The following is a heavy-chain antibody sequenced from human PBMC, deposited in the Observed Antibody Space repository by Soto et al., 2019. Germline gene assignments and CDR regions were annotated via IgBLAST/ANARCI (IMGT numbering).Heavy chain of an antibody. CDR1: GITFRNYG. J-gene: IGHJ4*02. D-gene: IGHD3-10*01. V-gene: IGHV3-33*01. Sequence: QEQLVESGGGVVQPGTSLRLSCAASGITFRNYGMHWVRQAPGTGLEWVAVIWYDGTTKFYPDSVKGRFNISRDSSKNTLYLQVSRRGAEDRVVYYCATVGNYYGSGFCGQGTLVTVSS. CDR3: ATVGNYYGSGF. CDR2: IWYDGTTK.